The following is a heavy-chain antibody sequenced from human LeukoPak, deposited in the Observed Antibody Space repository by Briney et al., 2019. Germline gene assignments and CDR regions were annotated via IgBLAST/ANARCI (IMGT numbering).Heavy chain of an antibody. Sequence: PGGSLRLSCAASGFTFSSYSMNWVRQDPGKGLEWVSSISSSSSYIYYADSVKGRFTISRDNAKNSLYLQMNSLRAEDTAVYYCARDFTVTPAQGLVDYWGQGTLVTVSS. CDR1: GFTFSSYS. D-gene: IGHD4-17*01. J-gene: IGHJ4*02. CDR2: ISSSSSYI. V-gene: IGHV3-21*01. CDR3: ARDFTVTPAQGLVDY.